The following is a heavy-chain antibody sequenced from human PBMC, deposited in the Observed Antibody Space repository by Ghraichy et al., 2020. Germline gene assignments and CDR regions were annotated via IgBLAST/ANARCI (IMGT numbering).Heavy chain of an antibody. J-gene: IGHJ4*02. CDR2: ISYDGSNK. D-gene: IGHD2-15*01. CDR1: GFTFSSYG. CDR3: AKDGYCSGGSCYSPSPDY. Sequence: GGSLRLSCAASGFTFSSYGMHWVRQAPGKGLEWVAVISYDGSNKYYADSVKGRFTISRDNSKNTLYLQMNSLRAEDTAVYYCAKDGYCSGGSCYSPSPDYWGQGTLVTVSS. V-gene: IGHV3-30*18.